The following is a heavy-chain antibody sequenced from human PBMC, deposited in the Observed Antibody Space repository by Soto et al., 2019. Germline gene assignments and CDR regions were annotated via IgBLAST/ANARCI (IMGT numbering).Heavy chain of an antibody. CDR2: IYYSGST. D-gene: IGHD7-27*01. CDR3: ESLRIKLGIVNYFDY. Sequence: PSETLSLTCTVSGGSISSSSYYWGWIRQPPGKGLEWIGSIYYSGSTYYNPSLKSRVTISVDTSKNQFSLKLSSVTAADTAVYYCESLRIKLGIVNYFDYWGQGTLVTVSS. J-gene: IGHJ4*02. V-gene: IGHV4-39*01. CDR1: GGSISSSSYY.